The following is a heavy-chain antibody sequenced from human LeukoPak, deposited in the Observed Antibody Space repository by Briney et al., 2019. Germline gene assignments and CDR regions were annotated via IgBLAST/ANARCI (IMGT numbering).Heavy chain of an antibody. CDR1: GFTFSSYG. V-gene: IGHV3-33*06. Sequence: GGSLRLSCAASGFTFSSYGMHWVRQAPGKGLEWVAVIWYDGSNKYYADSVKGRFTISRDNSKNTLYLQMNSLRAEDTAVYYCAKASVYCSGGSCADYYYYGMDVWGQGTTVTVSS. J-gene: IGHJ6*02. CDR2: IWYDGSNK. CDR3: AKASVYCSGGSCADYYYYGMDV. D-gene: IGHD2-15*01.